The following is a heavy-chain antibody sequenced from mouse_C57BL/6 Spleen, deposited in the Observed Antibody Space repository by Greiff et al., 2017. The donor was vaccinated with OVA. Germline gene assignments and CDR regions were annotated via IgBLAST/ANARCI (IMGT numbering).Heavy chain of an antibody. Sequence: QVQLQQSGPELVKPGASVKISCKASGYAFSSSWMTWVTQRPGRGLEWIGRIYPGDGDTNYNGKFKGKATLTADKSSSTAYMQLSSLTSEDSAVYFCARWDDEEGFDYWGQGTTLTVSS. J-gene: IGHJ2*01. V-gene: IGHV1-82*01. CDR1: GYAFSSSW. CDR3: ARWDDEEGFDY. D-gene: IGHD4-1*01. CDR2: IYPGDGDT.